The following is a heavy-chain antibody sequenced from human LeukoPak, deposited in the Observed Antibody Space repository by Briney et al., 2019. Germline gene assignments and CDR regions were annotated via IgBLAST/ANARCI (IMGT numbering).Heavy chain of an antibody. CDR2: IYYSGST. Sequence: TSQTLSLTCAVSGGSICSGGYSWSWIRQPPGKGLEWIGYIYYSGSTNYNPSLKSRVTISVGTSKNQFSLKLSSVTAADTAVYYCARDNGRSFLYSSSWYGWFDPWGQGTLVTVSS. CDR3: ARDNGRSFLYSSSWYGWFDP. CDR1: GGSICSGGYS. J-gene: IGHJ5*02. D-gene: IGHD6-13*01. V-gene: IGHV4-61*08.